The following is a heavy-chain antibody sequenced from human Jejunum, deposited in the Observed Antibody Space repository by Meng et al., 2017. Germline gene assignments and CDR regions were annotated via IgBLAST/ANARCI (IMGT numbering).Heavy chain of an antibody. CDR2: VYDNGNT. D-gene: IGHD4/OR15-4a*01. J-gene: IGHJ5*02. CDR1: GDSSSGPY. Sequence: QGQLQESGPGLVKPSETLSLTCTGSGDSSSGPYWNWIRQPPGKGLEWIGCVYDNGNTNYNPSLKSRATMSLDTSKNQFSLRLSSVTAEDTAVYYCARRAVGARGWIDPWGQGTLVTVSS. CDR3: ARRAVGARGWIDP. V-gene: IGHV4-59*11.